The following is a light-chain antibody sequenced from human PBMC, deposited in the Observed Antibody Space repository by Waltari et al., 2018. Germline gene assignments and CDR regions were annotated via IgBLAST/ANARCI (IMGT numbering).Light chain of an antibody. CDR1: QGISNS. Sequence: DIQMTQSPSSLSASVGDRITITCRASQGISNSLAWYQQKPGKAPKLLLFAASGLESGVPSSFSGSGSGTDYTLTISSLQPEDFATYYCQHYYSAPYTFGHGTKLEIK. V-gene: IGKV1-NL1*01. J-gene: IGKJ2*01. CDR2: AAS. CDR3: QHYYSAPYT.